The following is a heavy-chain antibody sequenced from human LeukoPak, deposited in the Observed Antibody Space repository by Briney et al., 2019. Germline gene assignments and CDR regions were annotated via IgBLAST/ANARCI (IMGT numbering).Heavy chain of an antibody. V-gene: IGHV3-33*01. D-gene: IGHD6-19*01. CDR3: ARDPLSSGTPFDY. Sequence: GRSLRLSCAAPGFTFSSYGMHWVRQAPGKGLEWVAVIWYDGSNKYYADSVKGRFTISRDNSKNTLYLQMNSLRAEDTAVYYCARDPLSSGTPFDYWGQGTLVTVSS. CDR1: GFTFSSYG. J-gene: IGHJ4*02. CDR2: IWYDGSNK.